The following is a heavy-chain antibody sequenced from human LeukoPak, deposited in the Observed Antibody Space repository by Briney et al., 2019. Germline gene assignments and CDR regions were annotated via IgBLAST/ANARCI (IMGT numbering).Heavy chain of an antibody. D-gene: IGHD3-9*01. CDR2: IYTSGST. CDR3: ARGLISGDIDY. Sequence: SETLSLTCTVSGGSISSGSYYWSWIRQPAGKGLEWIGRIYTSGSTNYNPSLKSRVTISVDTSKNQFSLKLSSVAAADTAVYYCARGLISGDIDYWGQGTLVTVSS. J-gene: IGHJ4*02. CDR1: GGSISSGSYY. V-gene: IGHV4-61*02.